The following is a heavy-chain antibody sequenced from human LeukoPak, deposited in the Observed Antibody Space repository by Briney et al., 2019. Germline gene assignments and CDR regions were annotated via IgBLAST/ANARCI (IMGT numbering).Heavy chain of an antibody. CDR3: ARESEWSSAFDI. Sequence: PGGSLRPSCAASGFTVSSNYMSGVRQAPGKGLDGVAVIYSGGSTYYADSVKGRFTISRDNSKNTLYLQMNSLRAEDTAVYYCARESEWSSAFDIWGQGTMVTVSS. V-gene: IGHV3-53*01. D-gene: IGHD2-8*01. J-gene: IGHJ3*02. CDR1: GFTVSSNY. CDR2: IYSGGST.